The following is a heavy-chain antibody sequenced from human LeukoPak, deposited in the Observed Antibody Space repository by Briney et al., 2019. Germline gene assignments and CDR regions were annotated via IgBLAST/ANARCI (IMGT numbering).Heavy chain of an antibody. J-gene: IGHJ4*02. Sequence: PGGSLRLSRAASGFTLSNYWIHWVRQAPGKGLVWVAYINSDGSRTSYADSVKGRFTISRDNAKNTVHLLMNSLRVEDTAVYYCARPGPYSSGWYQDFDYWGQGTLVTVSS. CDR3: ARPGPYSSGWYQDFDY. V-gene: IGHV3-74*01. D-gene: IGHD6-19*01. CDR1: GFTLSNYW. CDR2: INSDGSRT.